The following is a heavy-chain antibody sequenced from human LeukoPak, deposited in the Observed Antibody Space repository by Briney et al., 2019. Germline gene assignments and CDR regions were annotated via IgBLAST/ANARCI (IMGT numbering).Heavy chain of an antibody. CDR1: GYTFTGYY. CDR3: AANNWNPSPYYYYYMDV. D-gene: IGHD1-1*01. V-gene: IGHV1-2*02. Sequence: ASVKVSCKASGYTFTGYYMHWVRQAPGQGLEWMGWINPNSGGTNYAQKFQGRVTMTRDTSISTAYMELSRLRSDDTAVYYCAANNWNPSPYYYYYMDVWGKGTTVTVSS. CDR2: INPNSGGT. J-gene: IGHJ6*03.